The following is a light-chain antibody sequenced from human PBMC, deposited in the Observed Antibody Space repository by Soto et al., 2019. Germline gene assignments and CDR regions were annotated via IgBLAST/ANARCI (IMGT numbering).Light chain of an antibody. V-gene: IGKV2-28*01. CDR2: LGS. J-gene: IGKJ1*01. CDR1: QSLLHNNVYNY. CDR3: MQAVQPWT. Sequence: DIVMTQSPLSLPVTPGEPASISCRSSQSLLHNNVYNYLDWYPQKPGQSPQLLIYLGSNRASGVPDRFSGSGSGTDFTLKISRVEADDVGVYYCMQAVQPWTCGQGTKVEIQ.